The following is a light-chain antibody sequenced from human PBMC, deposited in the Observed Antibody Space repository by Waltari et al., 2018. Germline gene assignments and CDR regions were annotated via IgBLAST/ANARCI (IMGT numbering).Light chain of an antibody. J-gene: IGKJ3*01. CDR1: QSVTNSY. Sequence: EVVLTQSPGTLSLSPGERATLSCRASQSVTNSYLAWYQQQPGQAPRLLIYGASSRATGTQDRFSGSGSGTDFTLTISRLEPEDFAVYYCQQYDKIPFTFGPGTKVDIK. V-gene: IGKV3-20*01. CDR3: QQYDKIPFT. CDR2: GAS.